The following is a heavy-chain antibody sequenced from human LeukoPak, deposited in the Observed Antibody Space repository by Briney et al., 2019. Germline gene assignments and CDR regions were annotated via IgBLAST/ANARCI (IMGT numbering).Heavy chain of an antibody. D-gene: IGHD3-9*01. J-gene: IGHJ3*02. CDR2: ISGSGGST. CDR3: AKDRGLRYFDWLFDAFDI. Sequence: GGSLRLSCAASGFTFSSYAMSWVRQAPGKGLEWVSAISGSGGSTYYADSVKGRFTLSRDNSKNTLYLQMNSLRAEDTAVYYCAKDRGLRYFDWLFDAFDIWGQGTMVTVSS. CDR1: GFTFSSYA. V-gene: IGHV3-23*01.